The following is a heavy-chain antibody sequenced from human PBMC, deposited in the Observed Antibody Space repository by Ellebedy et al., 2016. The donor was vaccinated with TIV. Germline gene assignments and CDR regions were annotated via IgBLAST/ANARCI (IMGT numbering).Heavy chain of an antibody. CDR3: ARDRSYSPTY. J-gene: IGHJ4*02. CDR2: ISCDGNNK. V-gene: IGHV3-30*04. Sequence: GESLKISXAASGFIFGNYAMNWVRQTPGKGLEWVAFISCDGNNKYYADSVKGRFTLSRDNAKNTLYLEMNSLRAEDTAVYFCARDRSYSPTYWGQGTLVTVSS. D-gene: IGHD1-26*01. CDR1: GFIFGNYA.